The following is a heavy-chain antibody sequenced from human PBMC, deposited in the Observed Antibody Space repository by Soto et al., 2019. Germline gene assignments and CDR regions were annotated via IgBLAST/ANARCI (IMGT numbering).Heavy chain of an antibody. J-gene: IGHJ4*02. Sequence: TARVSSKASGFTFTSSGLQWVRQARGQRIEWIGWIVVGSGNTNYAQKFQERVTITRDMSRSTAYMERISLRSEETAVNYCPAPSMVGGVIICDYWGQGPLDTVSS. D-gene: IGHD3-10*01. V-gene: IGHV1-58*01. CDR1: GFTFTSSG. CDR2: IVVGSGNT. CDR3: PAPSMVGGVIICDY.